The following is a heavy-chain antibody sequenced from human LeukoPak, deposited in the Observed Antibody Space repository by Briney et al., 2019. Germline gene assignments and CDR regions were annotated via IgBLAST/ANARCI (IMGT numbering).Heavy chain of an antibody. J-gene: IGHJ4*02. V-gene: IGHV3-30*04. D-gene: IGHD3-3*01. CDR1: GFTFSSYA. Sequence: GGSLRLSCAASGFTFSSYAMHWVRQAPGKGLEWVAVISYDGSNKYYADSVKGRFTISRDNSKNTLYLQMNSLRAEDTAVYYCARGFLPPLDYWGQGTLVTVSS. CDR3: ARGFLPPLDY. CDR2: ISYDGSNK.